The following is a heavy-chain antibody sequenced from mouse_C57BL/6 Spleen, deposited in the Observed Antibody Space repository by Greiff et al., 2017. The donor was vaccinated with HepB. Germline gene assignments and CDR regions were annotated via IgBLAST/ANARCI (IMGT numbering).Heavy chain of an antibody. CDR1: GYSFTGYF. CDR2: INPYNGDT. Sequence: EVQGVESGPELVKPGDSVKISCKASGYSFTGYFMNWVMQSHGKSLEWIGRINPYNGDTFYNQKFKGKATLTVDKSSSTAHMELRSLTSEDSAVYYCAREDYFDYWGQGTTLTVSS. V-gene: IGHV1-20*01. J-gene: IGHJ2*01. CDR3: AREDYFDY.